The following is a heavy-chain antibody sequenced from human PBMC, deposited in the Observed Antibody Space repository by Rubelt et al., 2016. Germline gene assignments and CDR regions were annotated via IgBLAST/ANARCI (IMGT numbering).Heavy chain of an antibody. V-gene: IGHV1-69*01. Sequence: QVQLVQSGAEVKKPGSSVKVSCKASGGTFSSYAISWVRQAPGQGLEWMGGIIPIFGTANYAQKFQGRVTITADESTSGAYMGRSGLGSEDTAVDYCARGGSYHNTKYFDYWGQGTLVTVSS. J-gene: IGHJ4*02. CDR1: GGTFSSYA. CDR3: ARGGSYHNTKYFDY. D-gene: IGHD1-26*01. CDR2: IIPIFGTA.